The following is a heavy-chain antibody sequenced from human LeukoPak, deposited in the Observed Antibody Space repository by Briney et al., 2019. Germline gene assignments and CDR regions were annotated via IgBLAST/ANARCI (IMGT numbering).Heavy chain of an antibody. Sequence: PGGSLRLSCAASGFSFDDYAMHWVRQVPGKGLEWVSLISGNGVTTHYADSVKGRFTLSRDNSRNSLYLRLNSLTTEDTAFYYCAKDLTRSPSYYYDSSTYYTDAFDLWGQGTLVTVSS. CDR1: GFSFDDYA. J-gene: IGHJ3*01. CDR3: AKDLTRSPSYYYDSSTYYTDAFDL. V-gene: IGHV3-43*02. D-gene: IGHD3-22*01. CDR2: ISGNGVTT.